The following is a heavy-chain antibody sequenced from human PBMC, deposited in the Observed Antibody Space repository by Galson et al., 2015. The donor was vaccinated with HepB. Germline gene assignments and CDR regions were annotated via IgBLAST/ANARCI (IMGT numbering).Heavy chain of an antibody. J-gene: IGHJ6*03. CDR1: GFTFSSYA. V-gene: IGHV3-33*08. CDR2: IWYDGSNK. CDR3: ARGVGAREYYYYMDV. Sequence: SLRLSCEASGFTFSSYAMHWVRKAPGKGLELVAVIWYDGSNKYYADSVKGRFTISRENSKNMLYLQMNSLRAEDTAVYYCARGVGAREYYYYMDVWGKGTTVTVSS. D-gene: IGHD1-26*01.